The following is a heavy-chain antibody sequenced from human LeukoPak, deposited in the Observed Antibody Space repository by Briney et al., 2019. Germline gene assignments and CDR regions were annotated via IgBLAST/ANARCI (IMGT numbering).Heavy chain of an antibody. J-gene: IGHJ5*02. Sequence: ASVKVSCKASGYTFTGYYMHWVRQAPGQGLEWMGIINPSGGSTSYAQKFQGRVTMTRDTSTSTVYMELSSLRSEDTAVYYCARGIAVAGTVGWFDPWGQGTLVTVSS. CDR2: INPSGGST. CDR1: GYTFTGYY. V-gene: IGHV1-46*01. D-gene: IGHD6-19*01. CDR3: ARGIAVAGTVGWFDP.